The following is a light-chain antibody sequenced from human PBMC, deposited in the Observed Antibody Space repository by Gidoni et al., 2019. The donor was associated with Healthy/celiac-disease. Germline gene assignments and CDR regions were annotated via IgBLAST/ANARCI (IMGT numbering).Light chain of an antibody. CDR2: KAS. V-gene: IGKV1-5*03. Sequence: DIQMTQSPSTLSASVGDGVTITCRASQSISSWLAWYQQKPGKAPKLLIYKASSLESGVPSRFSGSGSGTEFTLTISSLQPDDFATYYCQQYNSWYTFGQGTKLEIK. CDR1: QSISSW. CDR3: QQYNSWYT. J-gene: IGKJ2*01.